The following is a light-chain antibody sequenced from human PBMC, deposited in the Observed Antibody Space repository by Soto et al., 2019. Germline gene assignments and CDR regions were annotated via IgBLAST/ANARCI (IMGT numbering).Light chain of an antibody. V-gene: IGKV1-33*01. CDR1: QDISNY. J-gene: IGKJ1*01. CDR3: QQYDNLPWT. CDR2: DAS. Sequence: DIQMTPSPSSLSASVVDRVTITCQASQDISNYLNWYQQKPGKAPKLLIYDASNLETGVPSRFSGSGSGTDFTFTISSLQPEDIATYYCQQYDNLPWTFGQGTKVDIK.